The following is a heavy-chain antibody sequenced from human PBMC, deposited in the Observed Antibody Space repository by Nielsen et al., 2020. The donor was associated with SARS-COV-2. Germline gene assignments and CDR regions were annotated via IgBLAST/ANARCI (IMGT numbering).Heavy chain of an antibody. J-gene: IGHJ6*01. CDR1: GGSISSSNW. D-gene: IGHD1-26*01. CDR3: ARWSLHQGPIGPPPGTLLQEHL. Sequence: GSLRLSCAVSGGSISSSNWWSWVRQPPGKGLEWIGEIYHSGSTNYNPSLKSRVTISVDKSKNQFSLKLSSVTAADTAVYYCARWSLHQGPIGPPPGTLLQEHLWG. V-gene: IGHV4-4*02. CDR2: IYHSGST.